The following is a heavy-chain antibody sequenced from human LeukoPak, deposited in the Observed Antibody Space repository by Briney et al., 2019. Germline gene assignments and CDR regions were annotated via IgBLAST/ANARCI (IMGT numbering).Heavy chain of an antibody. CDR3: AREDIVVVVAATWAHYYYYGMDV. Sequence: GGSLRLSCAASGFTFSSYSMNWVRQAPGKGLEWVSYISSSSSTIYYADSVKGRFTISRDNAKNSLYLQMNSLRAEDTAVYYCAREDIVVVVAATWAHYYYYGMDVWGQGTTVTVSS. CDR1: GFTFSSYS. CDR2: ISSSSSTI. J-gene: IGHJ6*02. V-gene: IGHV3-48*04. D-gene: IGHD2-15*01.